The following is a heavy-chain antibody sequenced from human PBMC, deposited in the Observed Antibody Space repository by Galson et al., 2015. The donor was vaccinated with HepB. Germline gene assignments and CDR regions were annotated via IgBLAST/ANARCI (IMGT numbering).Heavy chain of an antibody. CDR1: GDSASSKSAA. Sequence: CAISGDSASSKSAAWNWIRQSPSRGLEWLGRTYYRSKWYYEYTVSVKSRVTINPDTSKNQVSLHLNSVTPDDTAVYFCARSTGDLDYWGQGSQVTVSS. D-gene: IGHD7-27*01. V-gene: IGHV6-1*01. CDR2: TYYRSKWYY. J-gene: IGHJ4*02. CDR3: ARSTGDLDY.